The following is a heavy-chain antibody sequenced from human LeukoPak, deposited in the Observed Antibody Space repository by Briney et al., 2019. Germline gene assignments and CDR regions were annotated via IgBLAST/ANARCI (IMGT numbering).Heavy chain of an antibody. Sequence: PGGSLRLSCAASGFTFSDYYMNWVRQAPGKGLEWVSSITDSSSSRYYADSVKGRFTISRDNAKNSLYLQMNSLKTEDTAVYYCTTDPMVTAIRPPWFFELWGRGTLVTVSS. D-gene: IGHD2-21*02. J-gene: IGHJ2*01. CDR3: TTDPMVTAIRPPWFFEL. V-gene: IGHV3-21*03. CDR2: ITDSSSSR. CDR1: GFTFSDYY.